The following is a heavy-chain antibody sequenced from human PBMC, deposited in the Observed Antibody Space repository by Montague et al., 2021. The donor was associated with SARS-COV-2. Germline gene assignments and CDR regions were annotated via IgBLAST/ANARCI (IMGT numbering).Heavy chain of an antibody. J-gene: IGHJ4*02. D-gene: IGHD3-16*01. CDR1: GFTFSRNS. Sequence: SRRFSCATSGFTFSRNSMNWVRQAPGKGLEWVSTISSDTLHTFYAESVKGRFTISRDNAKNELYLQMNSLRAEDMAVYYCARGGEIDVWAPFGHWGQGTLVTVSS. V-gene: IGHV3-21*01. CDR2: ISSDTLHT. CDR3: ARGGEIDVWAPFGH.